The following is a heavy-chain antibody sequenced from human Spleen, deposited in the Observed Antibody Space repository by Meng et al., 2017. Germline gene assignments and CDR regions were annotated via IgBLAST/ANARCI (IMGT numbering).Heavy chain of an antibody. V-gene: IGHV4-34*01. Sequence: QVQLHQWGVGLVKPAEALSLTCGVYYGSFSGHYWSWIRQPPGKGLEWIGEINHSGSTNYNPSLESRATISVDTSQNNLSLKLSSVTAADSAVYYCARGPTTMAHDFDYWGQGTLVTVSS. J-gene: IGHJ4*02. CDR3: ARGPTTMAHDFDY. D-gene: IGHD4-11*01. CDR1: YGSFSGHY. CDR2: INHSGST.